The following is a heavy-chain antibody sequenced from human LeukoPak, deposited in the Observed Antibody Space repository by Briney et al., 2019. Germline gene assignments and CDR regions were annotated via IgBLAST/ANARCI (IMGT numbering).Heavy chain of an antibody. D-gene: IGHD3-22*01. Sequence: GGSLRLSCAASGFTFSAYTMSWVRQSPGRGLEWVSSISSSSVSIYYADSLRGRFIISRDNAKTSLYLQMTSLRAEDTAVYYCARAAHYYDSSGYYDRDALDVWGQGTMVTVSS. CDR3: ARAAHYYDSSGYYDRDALDV. V-gene: IGHV3-21*01. J-gene: IGHJ3*01. CDR2: ISSSSVSI. CDR1: GFTFSAYT.